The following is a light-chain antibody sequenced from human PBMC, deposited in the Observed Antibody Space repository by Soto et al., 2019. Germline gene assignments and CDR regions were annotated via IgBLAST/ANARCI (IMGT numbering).Light chain of an antibody. CDR1: SSDVGSSQL. V-gene: IGLV2-23*01. Sequence: QSVLTQPASVSGSPGQSITISCIGTSSDVGSSQLVSWYQQHPGKAPKLMIYEGTKRPSGVSNRFSGSKSGNTASLTISGLQAEDEADYYCLSYAGNHIYVFGSGTKVTVL. J-gene: IGLJ1*01. CDR2: EGT. CDR3: LSYAGNHIYV.